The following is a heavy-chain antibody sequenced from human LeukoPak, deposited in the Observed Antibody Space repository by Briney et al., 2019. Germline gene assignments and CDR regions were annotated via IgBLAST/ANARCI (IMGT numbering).Heavy chain of an antibody. Sequence: GGSLRLSCEASGFIFSSFEMNWVRRAPGKGLEFVSYISGSATTIYYADSVKGRFTISRDNAKNSLYLQMNSLRAEDTAVYYCARRALPDFWGQGTLVTVSS. D-gene: IGHD2-21*02. CDR1: GFIFSSFE. V-gene: IGHV3-48*03. CDR2: ISGSATTI. J-gene: IGHJ4*02. CDR3: ARRALPDF.